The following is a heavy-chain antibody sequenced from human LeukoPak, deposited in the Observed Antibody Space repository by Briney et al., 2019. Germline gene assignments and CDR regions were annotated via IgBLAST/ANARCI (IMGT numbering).Heavy chain of an antibody. CDR2: TSGGGGST. V-gene: IGHV3-23*01. CDR1: GFTFSSYA. CDR3: AKALTRSN. Sequence: GGSLRLSCAASGFTFSSYAMSWVRQAPGKGLEGGSATSGGGGSTYYADSVKGRFTIARDNSKNTLYLQMNRLRAEDTAVYYCAKALTRSNWGQGTLVTVSS. D-gene: IGHD3-3*01. J-gene: IGHJ4*02.